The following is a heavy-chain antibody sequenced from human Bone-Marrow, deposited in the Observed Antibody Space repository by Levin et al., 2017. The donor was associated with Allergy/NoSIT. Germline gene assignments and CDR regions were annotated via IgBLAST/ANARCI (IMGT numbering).Heavy chain of an antibody. D-gene: IGHD2-2*01. J-gene: IGHJ6*03. CDR2: IYWDGDK. Sequence: SGPTLVKPTQTLTLTCSFSGFSLNTHGVGVGWIRQPPGKALEWLALIYWDGDKRYSPSLKRRLTITKDTSENQVVLSMSDMGPADSGTYFCAHTLLGYCGSPTCLLTYMDVWGPGNTVTVSS. CDR1: GFSLNTHGVG. V-gene: IGHV2-5*02. CDR3: AHTLLGYCGSPTCLLTYMDV.